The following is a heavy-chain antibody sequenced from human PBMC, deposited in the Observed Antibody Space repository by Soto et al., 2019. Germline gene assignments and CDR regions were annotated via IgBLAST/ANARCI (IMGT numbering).Heavy chain of an antibody. Sequence: SETLSLTCTVSGGSISSGGYYWSWIRQHPGKGLEWIGYIYHSGSTYYNPSLKSRVTISVDTSKNQFSLKLSSVTAADPAVYYCARASVRESYYVSGSSTNWFDPWGQVTLVTVSS. V-gene: IGHV4-31*03. J-gene: IGHJ5*02. CDR1: GGSISSGGYY. CDR3: ARASVRESYYVSGSSTNWFDP. D-gene: IGHD3-10*01. CDR2: IYHSGST.